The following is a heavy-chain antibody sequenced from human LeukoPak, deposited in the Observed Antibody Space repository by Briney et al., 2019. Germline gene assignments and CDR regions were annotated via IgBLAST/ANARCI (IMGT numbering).Heavy chain of an antibody. Sequence: GGSLRLSCAASGFTFSSYGMHWVRQAPGKGLEWVAFIRYDGSNKYYADSVKGLFTISRENSKNTLYLQMNSLRAEDTAVYYCAKDQIAAFDYWGQGTLVTVSS. CDR2: IRYDGSNK. CDR1: GFTFSSYG. CDR3: AKDQIAAFDY. J-gene: IGHJ4*02. V-gene: IGHV3-30*02. D-gene: IGHD6-6*01.